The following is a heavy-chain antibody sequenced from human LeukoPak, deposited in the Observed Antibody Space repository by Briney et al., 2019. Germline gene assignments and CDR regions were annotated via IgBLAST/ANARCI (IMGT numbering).Heavy chain of an antibody. J-gene: IGHJ4*02. CDR1: GFTFSSYE. Sequence: GGSLRLSCAASGFTFSSYEMNWVRQAPGKGLEWVSYISSSGSTIYYADSVKGRFTISRDNAKNSLYLQMNSLRAEDTAVYYCAREEYSSSWYAWYDYRGQGTLVTVSS. V-gene: IGHV3-48*03. CDR2: ISSSGSTI. CDR3: AREEYSSSWYAWYDY. D-gene: IGHD6-13*01.